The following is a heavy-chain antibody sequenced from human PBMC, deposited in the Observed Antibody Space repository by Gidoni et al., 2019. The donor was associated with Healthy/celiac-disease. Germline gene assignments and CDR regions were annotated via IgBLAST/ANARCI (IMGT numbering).Heavy chain of an antibody. Sequence: EVQPVEHGGGLVQPGGSLTPSCAASGFTASSNYMSWVRQAPGKGLEWVSVIYSGGSTYYADSVKGRFTISRDNSKNTLYLQMNSLRAEDTAVYYCARGGSGWFIWYFDLWGRGTLVTVSS. J-gene: IGHJ2*01. CDR2: IYSGGST. CDR3: ARGGSGWFIWYFDL. D-gene: IGHD6-19*01. CDR1: GFTASSNY. V-gene: IGHV3-66*01.